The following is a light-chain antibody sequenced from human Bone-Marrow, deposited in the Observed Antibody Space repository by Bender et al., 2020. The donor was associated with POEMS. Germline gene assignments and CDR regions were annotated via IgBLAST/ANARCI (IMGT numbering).Light chain of an antibody. Sequence: QSVLTQPPSASGTPGQMVTISCSGSRSNIGSNYVYWYQQLPVAAPKLLIYTNNQRPFGVPDRFSGSRSGTSASLAISGLRSEDEADYYCATWDDSLSGVVFGGGTKLTVL. CDR2: TNN. J-gene: IGLJ2*01. CDR3: ATWDDSLSGVV. CDR1: RSNIGSNY. V-gene: IGLV1-47*01.